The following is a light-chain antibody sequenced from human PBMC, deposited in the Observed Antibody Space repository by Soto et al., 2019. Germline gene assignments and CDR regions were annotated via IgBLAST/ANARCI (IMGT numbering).Light chain of an antibody. J-gene: IGKJ4*01. Sequence: EIVMTQSPATLSVSPGERATLSCRASQSVSSNLAWYQQKPGQAPRLLIYGASTRATGIPARFSGSGSGTEFTLTISSLQSEDFAVYDCQQYNSWLLLTFGGGTKVEIK. CDR3: QQYNSWLLLT. CDR1: QSVSSN. V-gene: IGKV3-15*01. CDR2: GAS.